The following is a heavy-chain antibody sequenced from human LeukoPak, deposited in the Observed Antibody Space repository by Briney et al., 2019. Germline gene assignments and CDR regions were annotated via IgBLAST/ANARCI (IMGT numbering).Heavy chain of an antibody. D-gene: IGHD3-22*01. CDR2: IYTSGST. V-gene: IGHV4-4*09. J-gene: IGHJ5*02. CDR1: GDSITNFY. CDR3: ARCNAPYYYDSTGYYWFDP. Sequence: SETLSLTCAVSGDSITNFYWSWIRQSPGKGLEWIGDIYTSGSTKYHPPLKSRATISVDTSKNQFSLKLFSVTAADTAVYYCARCNAPYYYDSTGYYWFDPWGQGTLVTVSS.